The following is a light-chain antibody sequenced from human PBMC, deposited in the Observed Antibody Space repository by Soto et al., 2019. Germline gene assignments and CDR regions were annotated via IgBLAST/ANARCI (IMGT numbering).Light chain of an antibody. J-gene: IGKJ4*01. V-gene: IGKV3-20*01. Sequence: EIVLTQSPGTLSLSPGERVTLSCRASQSVWSSYLAWYQQKPGQAPRLLIYDASSRATGIPDRFSGSGSGTDFTLTIRRLEPEDFAVYYCQQYDRSPLTFGGGTKVEIK. CDR2: DAS. CDR1: QSVWSSY. CDR3: QQYDRSPLT.